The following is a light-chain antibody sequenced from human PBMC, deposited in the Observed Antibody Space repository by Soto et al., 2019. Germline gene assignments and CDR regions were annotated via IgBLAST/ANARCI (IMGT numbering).Light chain of an antibody. Sequence: QSVLTQPPSASGTPGQRGTISCSGSRANIGSNTVNWYQQLPGTAPKLLIYSNNQRPSGVPDRFSGSKSGTSASLAISGLQSEDEADYYCAAWDDSLNGHYVFGTGTKVTVL. V-gene: IGLV1-44*01. CDR3: AAWDDSLNGHYV. CDR1: RANIGSNT. J-gene: IGLJ1*01. CDR2: SNN.